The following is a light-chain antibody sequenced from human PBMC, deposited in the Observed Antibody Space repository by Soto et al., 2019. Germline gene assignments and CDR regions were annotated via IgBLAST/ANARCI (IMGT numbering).Light chain of an antibody. J-gene: IGKJ1*01. Sequence: DIQMTQSPTTLSASVGDRVTITCRASQIVSNVLAWFQQKPGKGPELLIYDVSNLQSGVPSRFSGSGSATEFTLTISSLQPDDFATYYCQQYNSYSTTFGQGTKVDI. CDR1: QIVSNV. CDR2: DVS. V-gene: IGKV1-5*01. CDR3: QQYNSYSTT.